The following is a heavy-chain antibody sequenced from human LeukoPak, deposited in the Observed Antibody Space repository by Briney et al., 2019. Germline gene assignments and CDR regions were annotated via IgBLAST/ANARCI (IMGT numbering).Heavy chain of an antibody. CDR2: ITYDGYYK. D-gene: IGHD3-10*01. CDR1: GFTFTSYG. CDR3: ARDLSPVVRASPMGY. Sequence: GGSLRLSCAASGFTFTSYGMHWVRQAPGKGLEWVALITYDGYYKYYSDPVKGRFTISSDTSKNTLYLQMNSLRAEDTAVYYCARDLSPVVRASPMGYWGQGTPVTVSS. V-gene: IGHV3-30*03. J-gene: IGHJ4*02.